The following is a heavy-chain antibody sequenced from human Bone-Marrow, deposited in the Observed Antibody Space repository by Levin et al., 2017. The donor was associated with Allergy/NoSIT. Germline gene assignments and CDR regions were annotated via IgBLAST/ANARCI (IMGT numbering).Heavy chain of an antibody. CDR1: GFTFSSHA. D-gene: IGHD1/OR15-1a*01. CDR3: AKHLEQQWVRLAFDI. CDR2: ISGDGGGT. Sequence: GGSLRLSCAASGFTFSSHAMSWVRQAPGKGLEWVSAISGDGGGTYYADSVKGRFTISRDNSKNTLYLQMNSLRAEDTAVYYCAKHLEQQWVRLAFDIWGQGTMVTVSS. V-gene: IGHV3-23*01. J-gene: IGHJ3*02.